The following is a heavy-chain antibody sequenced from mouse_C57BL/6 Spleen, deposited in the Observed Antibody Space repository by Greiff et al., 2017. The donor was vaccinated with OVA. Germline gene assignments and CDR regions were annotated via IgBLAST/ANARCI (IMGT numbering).Heavy chain of an antibody. V-gene: IGHV3-1*01. D-gene: IGHD4-1*01. Sequence: EVKLVESGPGMVKPSQSLSLTCTVTGYSITSGYDWHWIRHFPGNKLEWMGYISYSGSTNYNPSLKSRISITHDTSKNHFFLKLNSVTTEDTATYYCARGSNWDGFAYWGQGTLVTVSA. CDR1: GYSITSGYD. CDR2: ISYSGST. CDR3: ARGSNWDGFAY. J-gene: IGHJ3*01.